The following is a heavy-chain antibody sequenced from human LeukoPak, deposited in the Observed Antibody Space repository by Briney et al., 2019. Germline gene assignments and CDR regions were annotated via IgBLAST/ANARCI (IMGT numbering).Heavy chain of an antibody. CDR1: GFTFSSYG. CDR2: ISYDGSNK. Sequence: GGPLRLSCAASGFTFSSYGMHWVRQAPGKGLEWVAVISYDGSNKYYADSVKGRFTISRDNSKNTLYLQMNSLRAEDTGVYYCAKPRGIQLWSSFDYWGQGTLVTVSS. CDR3: AKPRGIQLWSSFDY. V-gene: IGHV3-30*18. D-gene: IGHD5-18*01. J-gene: IGHJ4*02.